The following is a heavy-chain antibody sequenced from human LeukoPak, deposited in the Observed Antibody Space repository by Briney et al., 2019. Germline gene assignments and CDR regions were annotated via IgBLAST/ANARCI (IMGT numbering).Heavy chain of an antibody. J-gene: IGHJ4*02. D-gene: IGHD3-22*01. CDR2: ISYDGSNK. CDR1: GFTFSSYA. V-gene: IGHV3-30-3*01. CDR3: AGEGYYDSSGYDY. Sequence: PGGSLRLSCAASGFTFSSYAMHWVRQAPGKGLEWVAVISYDGSNKYYADSVKGRFTISRDNSKNTLYLQMNSLRAEDTAVYYCAGEGYYDSSGYDYWGQGTLVTVSS.